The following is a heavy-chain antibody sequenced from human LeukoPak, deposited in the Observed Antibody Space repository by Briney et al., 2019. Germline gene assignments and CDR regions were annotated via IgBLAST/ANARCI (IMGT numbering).Heavy chain of an antibody. CDR2: ISSSSNYI. CDR1: GFTFSSYS. Sequence: GGSLRLSCAASGFTFSSYSMTWVRQAPGKGLEWVSSISSSSNYIYYSDSVKGRFTISRGNAKNSLYLQMNSLRAEDTAVYYCARPSSGLFDYWGQGTLVTVSS. J-gene: IGHJ4*02. V-gene: IGHV3-21*01. D-gene: IGHD1-26*01. CDR3: ARPSSGLFDY.